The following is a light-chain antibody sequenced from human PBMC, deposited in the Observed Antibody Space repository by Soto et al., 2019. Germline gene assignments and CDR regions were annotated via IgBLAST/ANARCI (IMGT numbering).Light chain of an antibody. Sequence: DILMTQSPSSRSASVGESVTITCRASQSISTYLNWYQQKLGKAPNLLIYDASTLQSGVPSRFSGSGSGTDFTLTISYLQPEDFATYFCQQSYSTPRTFGQGTKVDIK. V-gene: IGKV1-39*01. CDR2: DAS. CDR1: QSISTY. CDR3: QQSYSTPRT. J-gene: IGKJ1*01.